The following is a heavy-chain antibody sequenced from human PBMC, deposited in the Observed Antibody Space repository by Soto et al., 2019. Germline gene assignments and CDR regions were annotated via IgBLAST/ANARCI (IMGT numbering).Heavy chain of an antibody. CDR2: ISYDGSNK. J-gene: IGHJ6*02. D-gene: IGHD2-15*01. V-gene: IGHV3-30-3*01. Sequence: GGSLRLSCAASGFTFSSYAMHWVRQAPGKGLEWVAVISYDGSNKYYADSVKGRFTISRDNSKNTLYLQMNSLRAEDTAVYYCARDSAGYCSGGSCHHNFFYYYCYDMDVWGQGTTVTVSS. CDR3: ARDSAGYCSGGSCHHNFFYYYCYDMDV. CDR1: GFTFSSYA.